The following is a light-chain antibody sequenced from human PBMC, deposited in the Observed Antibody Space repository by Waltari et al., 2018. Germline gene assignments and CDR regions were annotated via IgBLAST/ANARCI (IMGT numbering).Light chain of an antibody. CDR2: RPD. Sequence: QSVLTQPASASGTPGQRVTISCSGSRSNIGVNYVCWYQHPPGTAPKLPIYRPDQRPSGVPDRSSGSKSGTSASLAISGLRSEDEADYYCAAWDDSLSGPWVFGGGTKVTVL. CDR3: AAWDDSLSGPWV. J-gene: IGLJ3*02. CDR1: RSNIGVNY. V-gene: IGLV1-47*01.